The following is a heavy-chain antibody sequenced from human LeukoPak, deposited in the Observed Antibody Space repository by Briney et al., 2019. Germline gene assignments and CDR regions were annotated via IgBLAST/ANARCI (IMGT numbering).Heavy chain of an antibody. CDR1: GYTLTELS. CDR2: FDPEDGET. V-gene: IGHV1-24*01. CDR3: ATGDGRNDAFDI. D-gene: IGHD1-1*01. J-gene: IGHJ3*02. Sequence: ASVKVSCKVSGYTLTELSMHWVRQAPGKGLEWMGGFDPEDGETIYAQKFQGRVTMTEDTSTDTAYMELSSLRSEYTAVYYCATGDGRNDAFDIWGQGTMVTVSS.